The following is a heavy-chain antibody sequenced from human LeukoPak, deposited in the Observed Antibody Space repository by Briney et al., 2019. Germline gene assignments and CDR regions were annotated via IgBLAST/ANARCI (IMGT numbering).Heavy chain of an antibody. CDR2: IYYSGST. V-gene: IGHV4-59*01. Sequence: SETLSLTCTVSGGSISSYYWSWLRQPPGKGLEWVGYIYYSGSTNYNPSLKSRVTISVDTSKNQFSLKLSSVTAADTAVYYCASERYCSGGSCYYRYYFDYWGQGTLVTVSS. D-gene: IGHD2-15*01. CDR3: ASERYCSGGSCYYRYYFDY. CDR1: GGSISSYY. J-gene: IGHJ4*02.